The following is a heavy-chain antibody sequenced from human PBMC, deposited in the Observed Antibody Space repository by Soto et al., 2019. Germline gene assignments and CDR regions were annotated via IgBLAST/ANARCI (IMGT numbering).Heavy chain of an antibody. CDR1: GCSISSSSYY. Sequence: QLQLQESGPGLVKPSETLSLTCTVSGCSISSSSYYWGWIRQPPGKGLEWIGSIYYSGSTYYNPSLKSRVTISVDTSKNQFPLKLSSVTAADTAVYYCATTGLGGVNDWGQGTLVTVSS. CDR2: IYYSGST. V-gene: IGHV4-39*01. D-gene: IGHD3-16*01. J-gene: IGHJ4*02. CDR3: ATTGLGGVND.